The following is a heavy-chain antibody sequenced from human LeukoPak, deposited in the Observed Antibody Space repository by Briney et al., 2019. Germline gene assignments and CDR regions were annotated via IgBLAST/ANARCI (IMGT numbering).Heavy chain of an antibody. CDR3: ARRKSSLASCGGDCYPGAFDI. J-gene: IGHJ3*02. V-gene: IGHV4-34*01. CDR1: GGSFGGYY. D-gene: IGHD2-21*01. Sequence: SETLSLTCAVYGGSFGGYYWTWIRKPPGKGMEWIGEINHSGSTNYNPSLKSRVTISVDTSKNQFSLKLSSVTAADTAVYYCARRKSSLASCGGDCYPGAFDIWGQGARVTVSS. CDR2: INHSGST.